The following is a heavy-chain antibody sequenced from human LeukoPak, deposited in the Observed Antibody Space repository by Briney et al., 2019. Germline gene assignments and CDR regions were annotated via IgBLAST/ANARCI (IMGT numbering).Heavy chain of an antibody. CDR2: INSDGSST. D-gene: IGHD3-10*01. CDR3: ARDSPGSGGDFDY. J-gene: IGHJ4*02. V-gene: IGHV3-74*01. Sequence: GGSLRLSCAASGFTFSSYSMNWVRQAPGKGLVWVSRINSDGSSTSYADSVKGRFTISRDNAKNTLYLQMNSLRAEDTAVYYCARDSPGSGGDFDYWGQGTLVTVSS. CDR1: GFTFSSYS.